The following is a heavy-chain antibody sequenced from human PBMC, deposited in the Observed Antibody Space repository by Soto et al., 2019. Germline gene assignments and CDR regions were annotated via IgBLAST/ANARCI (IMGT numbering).Heavy chain of an antibody. CDR1: GYTFTSYD. CDR3: ARGPSYYYDSSGHDAFDI. V-gene: IGHV1-8*01. J-gene: IGHJ3*02. Sequence: ASVKVSCKASGYTFTSYDINWVRQATGQGLEWMGWMNPNSGNTGYAQKFQGRVTMTRNTSINTAYMELSSLRSEDTAVYYCARGPSYYYDSSGHDAFDIWGQGTMVTVSS. CDR2: MNPNSGNT. D-gene: IGHD3-22*01.